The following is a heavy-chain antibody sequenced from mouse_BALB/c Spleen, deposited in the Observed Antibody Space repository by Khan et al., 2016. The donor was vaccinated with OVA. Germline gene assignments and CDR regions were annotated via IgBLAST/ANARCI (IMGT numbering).Heavy chain of an antibody. CDR1: GYTFTSYY. CDR2: INPSDGGT. V-gene: IGHV1S81*02. CDR3: TSSGWAAVAY. D-gene: IGHD1-1*02. Sequence: QVQLQQPGAELVKPGASVKLSCKASGYTFTSYYMYWVKQRTGQGLEWIGGINPSDGGTNFNEKFKSQSTLTVDKSSSTAYMQLSSLTSEASAIFSSTSSGWAAVAYWGQGTLVTVAA. J-gene: IGHJ3*01.